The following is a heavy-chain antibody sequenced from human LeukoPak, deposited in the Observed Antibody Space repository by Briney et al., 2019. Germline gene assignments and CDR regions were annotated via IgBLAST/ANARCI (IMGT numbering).Heavy chain of an antibody. CDR2: IIPIFGTA. J-gene: IGHJ3*02. CDR1: GGTFSSYA. CDR3: ARESAVAGTRGAFDI. V-gene: IGHV1-69*01. D-gene: IGHD6-19*01. Sequence: SVKVSCKASGGTFSSYAISWVRQAPGQGLEWMGGIIPIFGTANYAQKFQGRVTITADESTSTAYMELSSLRSEDTAVYYCARESAVAGTRGAFDIWGQGTMVTVSS.